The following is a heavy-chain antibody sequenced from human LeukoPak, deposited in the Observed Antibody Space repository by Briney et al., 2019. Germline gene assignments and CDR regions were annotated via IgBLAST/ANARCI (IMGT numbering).Heavy chain of an antibody. J-gene: IGHJ4*02. CDR3: ARDQGTVTPAPGLDY. D-gene: IGHD4-17*01. V-gene: IGHV3-21*01. CDR1: GFTFSSYS. Sequence: GGSLRLSCAASGFTFSSYSMNWVRQAPGKGLEWVSSISSSSSYIYYADSVKGRFTIYRDNAKNSLYLQMNSLRAEDTAVYYCARDQGTVTPAPGLDYWGQGTLVTVSS. CDR2: ISSSSSYI.